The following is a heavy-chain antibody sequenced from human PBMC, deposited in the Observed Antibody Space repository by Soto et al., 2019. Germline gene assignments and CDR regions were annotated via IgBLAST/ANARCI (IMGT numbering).Heavy chain of an antibody. J-gene: IGHJ5*01. V-gene: IGHV1-46*01. CDR2: INPSGSST. CDR3: ARDYYDSSSSSRAWFDP. CDR1: GCTFTSYY. Sequence: ASVTVSCKTSGCTFTSYYMHWVRQAPGQGLEWMGIINPSGSSTSYAQKFQGRVTMTRDTSKNQFSLRLSSVTAADTAVYYCARDYYDSSSSSRAWFDPWGQGTLVTVSS. D-gene: IGHD3-22*01.